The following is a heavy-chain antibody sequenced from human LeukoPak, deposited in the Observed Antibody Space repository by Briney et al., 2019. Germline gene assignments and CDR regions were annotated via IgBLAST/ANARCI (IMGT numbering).Heavy chain of an antibody. J-gene: IGHJ4*02. CDR3: ARGVAYCGGDCYASNSFDY. V-gene: IGHV4-34*01. Sequence: PSETLSLTCAVYGGSFSGYYWSWIRQPPGEGLEWIGEINHSGSTNYNPSLKSRVTISVDTSKNHFSLKLRSVTAADTAVYYCARGVAYCGGDCYASNSFDYWGQGTLVTVSS. CDR2: INHSGST. CDR1: GGSFSGYY. D-gene: IGHD2-21*02.